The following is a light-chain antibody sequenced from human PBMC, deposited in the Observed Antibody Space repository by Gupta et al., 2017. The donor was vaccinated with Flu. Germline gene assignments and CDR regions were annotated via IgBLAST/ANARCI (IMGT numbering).Light chain of an antibody. J-gene: IGLJ3*02. Sequence: QSALTQPASVSGSPAQSITISCTGTSSDVGGYNYVSWYQHHPGKAPKLMIYEVINRPSGVSNRFSGSKSGNTASLTISGLQAEDEADYYCSSYTSSNSVEFGGGTKLT. CDR3: SSYTSSNSVE. V-gene: IGLV2-14*01. CDR1: SSDVGGYNY. CDR2: EVI.